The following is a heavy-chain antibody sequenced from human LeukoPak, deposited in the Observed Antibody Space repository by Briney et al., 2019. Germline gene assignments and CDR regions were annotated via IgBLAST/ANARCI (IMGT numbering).Heavy chain of an antibody. V-gene: IGHV3-7*01. CDR1: GFTFSSYA. CDR2: IKQDGSEK. CDR3: VVGGVLGDYYYYYYMDV. J-gene: IGHJ6*03. D-gene: IGHD3-16*02. Sequence: PGGSLRLSCAASGFTFSSYAMSWVRQAPGKGLEWVANIKQDGSEKYYVDSVKGRFTISRDNAKNSLYLQMNSLRAEDTAVYYCVVGGVLGDYYYYYYMDVWGKGTTVTVSS.